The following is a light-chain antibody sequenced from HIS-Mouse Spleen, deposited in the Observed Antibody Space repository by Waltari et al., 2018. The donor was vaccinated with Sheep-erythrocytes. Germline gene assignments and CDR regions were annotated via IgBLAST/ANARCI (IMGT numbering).Light chain of an antibody. Sequence: DIVMTQSPDSLAVSLGERATINCKSSQRVLYSSNNKNYLAGYQQKPGQPPKLLIYWASTRESGVPDRFSGSGSGTDFTLTISSLQAEDVAVYYCQQYYSTLLTFGGGTKVEIK. CDR2: WAS. CDR1: QRVLYSSNNKNY. CDR3: QQYYSTLLT. J-gene: IGKJ4*01. V-gene: IGKV4-1*01.